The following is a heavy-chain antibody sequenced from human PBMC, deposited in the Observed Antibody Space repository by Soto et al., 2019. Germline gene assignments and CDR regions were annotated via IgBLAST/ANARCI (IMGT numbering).Heavy chain of an antibody. CDR3: AREPISTPRGVTQVDP. J-gene: IGHJ5*02. D-gene: IGHD3-10*01. CDR2: IYNSGTT. V-gene: IGHV4-31*03. Sequence: QVRLQESGPGLVRPSQTLSLTCNVSGAPISSGGFYWSWIRQHPGKGPEWIGYIYNSGTTFYNPSLGRRVTRSLDAAKNHFALELRSVTVADTAVYYCAREPISTPRGVTQVDPWGQGTQVTVSS. CDR1: GAPISSGGFY.